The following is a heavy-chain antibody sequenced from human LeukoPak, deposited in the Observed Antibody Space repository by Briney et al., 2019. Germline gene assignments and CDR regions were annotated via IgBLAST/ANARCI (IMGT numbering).Heavy chain of an antibody. CDR2: IMKDGGVK. CDR3: ARGPGSSWYQADY. CDR1: GVTFTSYW. Sequence: VGSLRLSCAASGVTFTSYWMTCVRQAPGQGLGWGANIMKDGGVKQYLDSVKGRLTISRDNSKNPLYLQMNSLRAEDTAVYYCARGPGSSWYQADYWGQGTLVTVSS. D-gene: IGHD6-13*01. V-gene: IGHV3-7*03. J-gene: IGHJ4*02.